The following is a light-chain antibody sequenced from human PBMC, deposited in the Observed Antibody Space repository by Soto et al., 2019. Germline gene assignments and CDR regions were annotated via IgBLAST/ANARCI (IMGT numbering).Light chain of an antibody. J-gene: IGKJ1*01. CDR2: GAS. CDR3: QQYDSYPWT. CDR1: QSVGNSH. V-gene: IGKV3-20*01. Sequence: PGERATLSCRASQSVGNSHVAWYQQRRGLPPRLLIYGASNRATGIPDRFRGSGSRTEFTLTISSLQPDDFETYYCQQYDSYPWTFGQGTKVDIK.